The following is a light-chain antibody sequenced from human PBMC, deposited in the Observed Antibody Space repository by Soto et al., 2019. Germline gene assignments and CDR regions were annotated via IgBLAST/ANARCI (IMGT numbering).Light chain of an antibody. V-gene: IGLV2-23*01. J-gene: IGLJ1*01. CDR2: EDS. Sequence: LTQPASVSGSPGQSITISCTGTSSDVGSYNLVSWYQQHPGKAPKLIIYEDSKRPSGVSNRFSGSKSGNTASLTISGLQTEDEADYYCCSYADSSTYVFGTGTKVTVL. CDR1: SSDVGSYNL. CDR3: CSYADSSTYV.